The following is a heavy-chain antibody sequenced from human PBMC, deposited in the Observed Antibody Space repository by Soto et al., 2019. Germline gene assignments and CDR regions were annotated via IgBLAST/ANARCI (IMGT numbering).Heavy chain of an antibody. D-gene: IGHD3-3*01. Sequence: SETLSLTCTVSGGSISSGGYYWSWIRQHPGKGLEWIGYIYYSGSTYYNPSLKSRVTISVDTSKNQFSLKLSSVTAADTAVYYCARETILGVVTSSYGMDVWGQGTTVTVSS. J-gene: IGHJ6*02. CDR2: IYYSGST. CDR1: GGSISSGGYY. CDR3: ARETILGVVTSSYGMDV. V-gene: IGHV4-31*03.